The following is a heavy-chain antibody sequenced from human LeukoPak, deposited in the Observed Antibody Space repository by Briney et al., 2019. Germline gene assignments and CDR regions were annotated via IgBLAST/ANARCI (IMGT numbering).Heavy chain of an antibody. V-gene: IGHV1-24*01. J-gene: IGHJ4*02. CDR1: GDNLLELT. CDR3: ATFCVYDLLECFDY. Sequence: GASVKVSCKVSGDNLLELTVHWVRQAPGKGVEWIGGFDPEEGERLCAQKFEGRVTMTEDTSTDTAYMQLTSLRSEDTAVYYCATFCVYDLLECFDYWGQGTLVIVSS. D-gene: IGHD5/OR15-5a*01. CDR2: FDPEEGER.